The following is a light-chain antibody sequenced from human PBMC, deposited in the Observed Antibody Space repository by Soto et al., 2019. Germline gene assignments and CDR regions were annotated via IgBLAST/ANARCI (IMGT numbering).Light chain of an antibody. CDR3: QSYDSSLSGVV. CDR1: SSNIGAGYD. Sequence: QSVLTQPPSVSGAPGQRVTISCTGSSSNIGAGYDVHWYHRLPGPPPKLLIYGNSNRPPGAPDRFSGSKSGTSASLAITGLQAEDEADYYCQSYDSSLSGVVFGGGTKLTVL. CDR2: GNS. V-gene: IGLV1-40*01. J-gene: IGLJ2*01.